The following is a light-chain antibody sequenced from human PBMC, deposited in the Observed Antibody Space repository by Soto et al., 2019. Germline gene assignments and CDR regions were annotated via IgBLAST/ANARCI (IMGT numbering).Light chain of an antibody. CDR1: NSNIGSNT. V-gene: IGLV1-44*01. CDR2: YDN. Sequence: QSALTQPPSASGTPGQRVTISCSGSNSNIGSNTVNWYQQLPGTAPKLLIYYDNLRPSGVPDRISGSKSGTSASLAISGLQSDDEADYYCAAWDDSLNGRVFGTGTKVTGL. J-gene: IGLJ1*01. CDR3: AAWDDSLNGRV.